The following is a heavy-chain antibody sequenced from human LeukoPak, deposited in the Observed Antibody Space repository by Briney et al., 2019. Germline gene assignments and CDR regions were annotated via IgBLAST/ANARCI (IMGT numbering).Heavy chain of an antibody. D-gene: IGHD3-22*01. Sequence: PSETLSLTCAVYDGSFSGYYWSWIRQPPGKGLEWIGEINHSGSTNYNPSLKSRVTISVDTSKNQFSLKLSSVTAADTAVYYCARTSAYYYDSSGYYWGYYFDYWGQGTLVTVSS. V-gene: IGHV4-34*01. J-gene: IGHJ4*02. CDR2: INHSGST. CDR1: DGSFSGYY. CDR3: ARTSAYYYDSSGYYWGYYFDY.